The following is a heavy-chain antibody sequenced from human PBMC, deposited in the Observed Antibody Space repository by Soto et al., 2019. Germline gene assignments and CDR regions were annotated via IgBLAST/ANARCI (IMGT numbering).Heavy chain of an antibody. Sequence: PGGSLRLSCAASGFTFSSYGMHWVRQAPGKGLEWVAVIWYDGSNKYYADSVKGRFTISRDNSKNTLYLQMNSLRAEDTAVYYCARGVLGYCSGGSCYRSPRHWFDPWGQGTLVTVSS. V-gene: IGHV3-33*01. J-gene: IGHJ5*02. CDR1: GFTFSSYG. CDR2: IWYDGSNK. CDR3: ARGVLGYCSGGSCYRSPRHWFDP. D-gene: IGHD2-15*01.